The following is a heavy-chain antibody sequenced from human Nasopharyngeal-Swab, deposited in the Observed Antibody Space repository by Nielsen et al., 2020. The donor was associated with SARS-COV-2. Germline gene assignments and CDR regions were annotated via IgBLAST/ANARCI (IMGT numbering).Heavy chain of an antibody. V-gene: IGHV4-59*01. CDR3: ARDRTIFGVVQGWFDP. D-gene: IGHD3-3*01. J-gene: IGHJ5*02. CDR2: IYYSGST. Sequence: RQAPGKGLEWIGYIYYSGSTNYNPSLKSRVTISVDTSKNQFSLKLSSATAADTAVYYCARDRTIFGVVQGWFDPWGQGTLVTVSS.